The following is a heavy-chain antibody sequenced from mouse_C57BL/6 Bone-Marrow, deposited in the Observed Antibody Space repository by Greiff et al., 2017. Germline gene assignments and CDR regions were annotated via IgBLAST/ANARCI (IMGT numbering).Heavy chain of an antibody. CDR2: IDPSDSYT. J-gene: IGHJ4*01. CDR1: GYTFTSYW. Sequence: QVQLQQPGAELVMPGASVKLSCKASGYTFTSYWMHWVKQRPGQGLEWIGEIDPSDSYTNYNQKFKGKSTLTVDKSSSTAYVQLSSLTSEDSAVYYCARTFITTVVAGGYYAMDYWGQGTSVTVSS. V-gene: IGHV1-69*01. CDR3: ARTFITTVVAGGYYAMDY. D-gene: IGHD1-1*01.